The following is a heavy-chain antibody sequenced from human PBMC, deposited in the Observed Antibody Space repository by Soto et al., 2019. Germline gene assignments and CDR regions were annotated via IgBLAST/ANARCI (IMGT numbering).Heavy chain of an antibody. Sequence: QVQLVESGGGVVQPGRSLRLSCAASAFTFSHYGMHWVRQAPGKGLEWVTLISRDGSKKFYRDSVKGRFTISRDNSKNTLYLQMDWLTVEDTAIYSCVRDDDGGPNAYDVWGQGTMVTVSS. J-gene: IGHJ3*01. V-gene: IGHV3-33*05. D-gene: IGHD3-16*01. CDR2: ISRDGSKK. CDR1: AFTFSHYG. CDR3: VRDDDGGPNAYDV.